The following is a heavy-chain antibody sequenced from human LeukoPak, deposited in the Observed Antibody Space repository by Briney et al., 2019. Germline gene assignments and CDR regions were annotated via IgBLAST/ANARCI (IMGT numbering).Heavy chain of an antibody. CDR1: GYTFTSYG. Sequence: ASVKVSCKASGYTFTSYGISWVRQAPGQGLEWMGWVSAYNGATNYAQNFQDRVTMTTDTPTTTAYMELRSLRSDDTAVYYCARVDSYYDSSGYSQAANDYWGQGTLVTVSS. CDR2: VSAYNGAT. D-gene: IGHD3-22*01. CDR3: ARVDSYYDSSGYSQAANDY. J-gene: IGHJ4*02. V-gene: IGHV1-18*01.